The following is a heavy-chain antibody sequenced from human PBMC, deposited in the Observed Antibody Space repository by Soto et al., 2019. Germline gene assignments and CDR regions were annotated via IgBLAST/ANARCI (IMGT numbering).Heavy chain of an antibody. V-gene: IGHV4-31*03. D-gene: IGHD1-1*01. CDR3: AKNETTRPWFDP. J-gene: IGHJ5*02. CDR2: IYYTGST. CDR1: GASISSGTYY. Sequence: SETLSLTCTVSGASISSGTYYWTWIRQHPGKGLEWIGSIYYTGSTSYSPSLKSRLTISVDTSKNQFSLRLSSVTAADTAVYYCAKNETTRPWFDPWGQGTLVTVSS.